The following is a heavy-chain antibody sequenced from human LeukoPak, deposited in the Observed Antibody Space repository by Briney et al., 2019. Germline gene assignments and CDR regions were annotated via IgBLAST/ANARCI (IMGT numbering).Heavy chain of an antibody. Sequence: SETLSLTCTVSGGSISSSSYYWGWIRQPPGKGLEWIGSIYYSGSTYYNPSLKSRVTISVDTSKNQFSLKLSSVTAADTAVYYCAAIVPAAIVHYYYYMDVWGKGTTVTVSS. D-gene: IGHD2-2*02. CDR2: IYYSGST. J-gene: IGHJ6*03. V-gene: IGHV4-39*01. CDR1: GGSISSSSYY. CDR3: AAIVPAAIVHYYYYMDV.